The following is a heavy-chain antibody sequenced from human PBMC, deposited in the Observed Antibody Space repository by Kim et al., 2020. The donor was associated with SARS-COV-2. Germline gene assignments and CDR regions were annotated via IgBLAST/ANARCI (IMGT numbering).Heavy chain of an antibody. J-gene: IGHJ4*02. D-gene: IGHD3-10*01. CDR1: GYNFTSYG. CDR2: ISAYNGNT. V-gene: IGHV1-18*04. CDR3: ARNDYYGSGSPIRPNDY. Sequence: ASVKVSCKASGYNFTSYGISWVRQAPGQGLEWMGWISAYNGNTNYAQKLQGRVTMTTDTYTSTAYLELRSLRSDDTAVYYCARNDYYGSGSPIRPNDYWGQGTLVTVSS.